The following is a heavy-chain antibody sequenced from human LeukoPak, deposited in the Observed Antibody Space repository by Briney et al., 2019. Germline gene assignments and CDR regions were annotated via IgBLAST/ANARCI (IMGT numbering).Heavy chain of an antibody. V-gene: IGHV3-48*01. CDR1: GFTFSSYS. J-gene: IGHJ4*02. D-gene: IGHD3-10*01. Sequence: GGSLRLSCAASGFTFSSYSMNWVRQAPGPGLEWVSYISSSSSTIYYADSVKGRFTISRDNAKNSLYLQMNSLRAEDTAVYYCARDLYYYGSGSNHDYWGQGTLVTVSS. CDR3: ARDLYYYGSGSNHDY. CDR2: ISSSSSTI.